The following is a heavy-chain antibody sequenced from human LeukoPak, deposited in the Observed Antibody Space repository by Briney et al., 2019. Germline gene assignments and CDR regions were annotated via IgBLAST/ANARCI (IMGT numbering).Heavy chain of an antibody. CDR2: IKQEGSEK. V-gene: IGHV3-7*02. D-gene: IGHD2/OR15-2a*01. J-gene: IGHJ4*02. CDR1: GFSFSSYW. CDR3: ARHKPDNRATYLDY. Sequence: GGSLRLSCAASGFSFSSYWMTWVRQAAGKGVEWVANIKQEGSEKYYVDSVKGRFTISRDSAKNSLYLQMNSLRAEDTAVYYWARHKPDNRATYLDYWGQGTLVTVSS.